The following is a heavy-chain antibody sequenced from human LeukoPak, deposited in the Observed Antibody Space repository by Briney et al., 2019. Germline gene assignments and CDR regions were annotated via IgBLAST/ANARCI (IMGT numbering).Heavy chain of an antibody. V-gene: IGHV3-23*01. J-gene: IGHJ3*02. Sequence: GGSLRLSCEGSGFPFDSDALSWVRRAPGKGLEWVSVISDRGDSTHYADSVKGRFTISRDSSKNTLYLQMNSLRGEDTAVYYCAKGRWGLTINNFDIWGQGTMVTVSS. CDR3: AKGRWGLTINNFDI. CDR1: GFPFDSDA. D-gene: IGHD3-9*01. CDR2: ISDRGDST.